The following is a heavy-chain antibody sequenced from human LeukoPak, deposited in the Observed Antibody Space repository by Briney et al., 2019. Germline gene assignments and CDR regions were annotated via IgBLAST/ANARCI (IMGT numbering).Heavy chain of an antibody. Sequence: GASVKVSCKASGYSFTNYDINWVRQATGQGLEWMGWMNPKSGDTGYSQKFQGRVFITRDTSINTAYMELSSLGSDDTAVYYCARVDYGGNSEVDYWGQGTLVTVSS. CDR1: GYSFTNYD. D-gene: IGHD4-23*01. CDR3: ARVDYGGNSEVDY. J-gene: IGHJ4*02. V-gene: IGHV1-8*03. CDR2: MNPKSGDT.